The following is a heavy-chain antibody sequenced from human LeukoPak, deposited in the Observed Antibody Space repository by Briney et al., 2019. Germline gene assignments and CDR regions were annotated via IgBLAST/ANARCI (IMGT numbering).Heavy chain of an antibody. V-gene: IGHV3-48*01. CDR1: GFTFSSYS. Sequence: GGSLRLSCAASGFTFSSYSMNWVRQAPGKGLEWVSYISSSSSTKYYADSVKGRFTISRDNAKNSLYLQMNSLRAEDTAVYYCARYEYDFWSGYYTPYYYYYMYVWGKGATVTVSS. CDR3: ARYEYDFWSGYYTPYYYYYMYV. J-gene: IGHJ6*03. CDR2: ISSSSSTK. D-gene: IGHD3-3*01.